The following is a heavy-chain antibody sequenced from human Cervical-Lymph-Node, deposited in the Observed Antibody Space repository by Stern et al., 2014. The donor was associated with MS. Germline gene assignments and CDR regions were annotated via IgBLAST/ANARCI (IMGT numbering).Heavy chain of an antibody. J-gene: IGHJ6*02. D-gene: IGHD3-10*01. CDR2: IIPMFGTA. CDR1: GGTFSSHA. V-gene: IGHV1-69*01. CDR3: ASSVGELTPEAV. Sequence: VQLVESGAEVKKPGSSVRVSCKASGGTFSSHAISWVRQAPGQGLEWLGWIIPMFGTAKYAQKFQGRVTITADDSTSTAYLEVSSLRSEDTAVYYCASSVGELTPEAVWGQGTTVTVFS.